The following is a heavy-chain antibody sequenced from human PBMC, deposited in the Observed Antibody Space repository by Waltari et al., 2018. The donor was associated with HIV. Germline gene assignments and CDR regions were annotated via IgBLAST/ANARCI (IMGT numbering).Heavy chain of an antibody. D-gene: IGHD3-22*01. V-gene: IGHV3-15*01. J-gene: IGHJ4*02. CDR3: TVPRSGSSGFFY. CDR1: GFIFPNFW. Sequence: EVLLVESGGGLVKPGGTLKLPCAASGFIFPNFWMTWVRQVPGKGLEWVGRIKSKSVGETTDYAASVRGRFTVSRDDSKNTLFLQMNNLKIEDTGIYYCTVPRSGSSGFFYWGQGILVTVSS. CDR2: IKSKSVGETT.